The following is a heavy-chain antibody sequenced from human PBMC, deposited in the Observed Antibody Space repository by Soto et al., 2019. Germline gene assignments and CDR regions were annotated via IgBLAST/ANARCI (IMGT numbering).Heavy chain of an antibody. CDR2: INHSGST. D-gene: IGHD6-19*01. CDR1: GASFRGYY. Sequence: SETLSLTCAVYGASFRGYYWSWIRQPPGKGLEWIGEINHSGSTNYNPSLKSRVTISVDTSKNQFSLKLSSVTAADTAVYYCARGGARLSSGWYVRPPFDYWGRGTLVTVSS. V-gene: IGHV4-34*01. J-gene: IGHJ4*02. CDR3: ARGGARLSSGWYVRPPFDY.